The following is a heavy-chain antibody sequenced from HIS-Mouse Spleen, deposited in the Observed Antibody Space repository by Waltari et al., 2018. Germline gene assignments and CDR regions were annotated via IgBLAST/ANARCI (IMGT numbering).Heavy chain of an antibody. CDR1: GGSISSSRYY. Sequence: QLQLQESGPGLVKPSETLSLTCTVSGGSISSSRYYWGWIRPPPGKGLAWIGSIYYSGSTYYNPSLKSRVTISVDTSKNQFSLKLSSVTAADTAVYYCAREIPYSSSWYDWYFDLWGRGTLVTVSS. CDR3: AREIPYSSSWYDWYFDL. CDR2: IYYSGST. J-gene: IGHJ2*01. V-gene: IGHV4-39*07. D-gene: IGHD6-13*01.